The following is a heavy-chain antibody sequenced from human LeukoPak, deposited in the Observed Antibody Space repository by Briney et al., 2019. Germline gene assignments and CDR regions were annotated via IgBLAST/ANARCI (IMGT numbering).Heavy chain of an antibody. CDR1: GGSFSGYY. CDR2: INHSGST. CDR3: ARVAGVTLPSLTQYFDY. J-gene: IGHJ4*02. Sequence: SETLSLTCAAYGGSFSGYYWSWIRQPPGKGLEWIGEINHSGSTNYNPSLKSRVTISVDTSKNQFSLKLSSVTAADTAVYYCARVAGVTLPSLTQYFDYWGQGTLVTVSS. D-gene: IGHD6-19*01. V-gene: IGHV4-34*01.